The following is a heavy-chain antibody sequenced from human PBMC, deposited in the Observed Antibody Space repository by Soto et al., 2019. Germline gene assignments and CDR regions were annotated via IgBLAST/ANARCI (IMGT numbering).Heavy chain of an antibody. Sequence: SETLSLTCAVYGGSFSGYYWSWIRQPPGKGLERIGEINHSGSTNYNPSLKSRVTISVDTSKNQFSLKLSSVTAADTAVYYCAREERRFLEWLLSPYYYYGMDVWGQGTTVTVSS. CDR3: AREERRFLEWLLSPYYYYGMDV. CDR2: INHSGST. CDR1: GGSFSGYY. J-gene: IGHJ6*02. V-gene: IGHV4-34*01. D-gene: IGHD3-3*01.